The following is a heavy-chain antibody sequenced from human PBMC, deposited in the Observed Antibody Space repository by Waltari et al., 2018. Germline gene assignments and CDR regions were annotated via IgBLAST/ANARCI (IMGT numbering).Heavy chain of an antibody. CDR2: IYTSGST. CDR3: ARLATSSGWPFDY. Sequence: QVQLQESGPGLVKPSETLSLTCTVSGGSLSSSYWSWIRQPAGKGLEWIGRIYTSGSTNYNPSLKSRVTMSVDTSKNQFSLKLSSVTAADTAVYYCARLATSSGWPFDYWGQGTLVTVSS. V-gene: IGHV4-4*07. D-gene: IGHD6-19*01. J-gene: IGHJ4*02. CDR1: GGSLSSSY.